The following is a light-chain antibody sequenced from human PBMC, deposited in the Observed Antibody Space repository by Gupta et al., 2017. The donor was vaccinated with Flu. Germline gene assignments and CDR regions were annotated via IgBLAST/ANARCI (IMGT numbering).Light chain of an antibody. CDR2: GNS. Sequence: SSSNIGAGYDVHWYQQLPGTAPKLLIYGNSTRPSGVPDRFSGSKSGTSASLAITGLQAEDEADYYCQSYDSSLLHVFGTGTKVTVL. J-gene: IGLJ1*01. CDR3: QSYDSSLLHV. CDR1: SSNIGAGYD. V-gene: IGLV1-40*01.